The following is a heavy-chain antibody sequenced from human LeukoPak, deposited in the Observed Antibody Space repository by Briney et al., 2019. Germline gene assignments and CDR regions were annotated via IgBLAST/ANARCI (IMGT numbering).Heavy chain of an antibody. V-gene: IGHV3-11*01. J-gene: IGHJ6*03. CDR1: GVTFSDYY. CDR3: ARGDVLRYFDWLNMDV. D-gene: IGHD3-9*01. CDR2: ISSSGSTI. Sequence: GGSLRLSCAASGVTFSDYYISWIRQAPGKGLEWVSYISSSGSTIYYADSVKGRFTISRDNAKNSLYLQMNSLRAEDTAVYYCARGDVLRYFDWLNMDVWGKGTTVTISS.